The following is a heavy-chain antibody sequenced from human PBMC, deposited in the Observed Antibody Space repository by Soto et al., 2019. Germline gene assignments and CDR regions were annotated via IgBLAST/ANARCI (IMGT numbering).Heavy chain of an antibody. V-gene: IGHV3-49*04. CDR1: GFTFGDYA. Sequence: GGSLRLSCTASGFTFGDYAMSWVRQAPGKGLEWVGFIRSKAYGGTTEYAASVKGRFTISRDDSKSIAYLQMNSLKTEDTAVYYCTRGSQAYYYYYYGMDVWGQGTTVTVSP. J-gene: IGHJ6*01. CDR2: IRSKAYGGTT. CDR3: TRGSQAYYYYYYGMDV.